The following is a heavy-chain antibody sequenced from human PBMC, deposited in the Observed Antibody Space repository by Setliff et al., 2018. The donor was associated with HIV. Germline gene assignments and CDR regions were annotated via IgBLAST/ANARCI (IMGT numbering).Heavy chain of an antibody. V-gene: IGHV4-39*01. CDR3: TRHRGPPWDAFDI. CDR2: IYYSGDT. CDR1: GGSITSSGYH. J-gene: IGHJ3*02. Sequence: PSETLSLTCSVSGGSITSSGYHWGWIRQPPGKGLEWIGNIYYSGDTFYNASLRSRLTLSVDTSKNQFSLKLSSVTASDTAMYYCTRHRGPPWDAFDIWGQGTVVTVSS.